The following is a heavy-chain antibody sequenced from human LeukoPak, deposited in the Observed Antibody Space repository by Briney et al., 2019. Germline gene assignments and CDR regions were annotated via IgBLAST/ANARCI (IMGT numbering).Heavy chain of an antibody. V-gene: IGHV3-30-3*01. CDR3: ARATYDY. Sequence: PGGSLRLSCAASGFTFSSYAMHWVRQAPGKGLEWVAVISYDGSNKYYADSVKGRFTISRDNSKNTLYLQMNSLRAEDTAVYCCARATYDYWGQGTLVTVSS. CDR1: GFTFSSYA. J-gene: IGHJ4*02. CDR2: ISYDGSNK.